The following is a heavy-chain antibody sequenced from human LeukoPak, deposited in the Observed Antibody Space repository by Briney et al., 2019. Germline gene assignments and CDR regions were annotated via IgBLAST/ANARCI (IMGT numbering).Heavy chain of an antibody. V-gene: IGHV3-30-3*01. CDR2: ISYDGSNK. J-gene: IGHJ6*02. D-gene: IGHD6-19*01. Sequence: GGSLRLSCAAPGFTFSSYAMHWVRQAPGKGLERVSVISYDGSNKYYAESVKGRFTISRDNSKNTLYLQLNSLRDEDTAVYYCARDPTVAGRAYYYGMDVWGQGTTVTVSS. CDR1: GFTFSSYA. CDR3: ARDPTVAGRAYYYGMDV.